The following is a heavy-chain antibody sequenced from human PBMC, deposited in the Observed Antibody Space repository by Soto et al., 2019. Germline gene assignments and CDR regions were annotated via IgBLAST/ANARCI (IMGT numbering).Heavy chain of an antibody. J-gene: IGHJ4*02. CDR1: AFSLSNARMG. V-gene: IGHV2-26*01. CDR2: IFSNDEK. CDR3: ARIRHGGYDGAASAHPCDC. D-gene: IGHD5-12*01. Sequence: QVTLKESGPVLVKPTETLTLTCTVSAFSLSNARMGVSWIRQPPGKALEWLAHIFSNDEKPYSTSLKSRLTTSKDTSKSQVVLTMTNIDPVDTATYCCARIRHGGYDGAASAHPCDCWGQGTLVTVSS.